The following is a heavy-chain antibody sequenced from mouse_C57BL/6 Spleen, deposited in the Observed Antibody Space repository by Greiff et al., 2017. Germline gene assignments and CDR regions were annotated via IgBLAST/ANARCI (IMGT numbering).Heavy chain of an antibody. J-gene: IGHJ1*03. CDR1: GFTFSSYG. Sequence: EVQRVESGGDLVKPGGSLKLSCAASGFTFSSYGMSWVRQTPDKRLEWVATISSGGSYTYYPDSVKGRFTISRDNAKNTLYLQMSRLKSEDTSMYYCARPVYDGNPWYFDGWGTGTTVTVSS. CDR3: ARPVYDGNPWYFDG. D-gene: IGHD2-1*01. V-gene: IGHV5-6*01. CDR2: ISSGGSYT.